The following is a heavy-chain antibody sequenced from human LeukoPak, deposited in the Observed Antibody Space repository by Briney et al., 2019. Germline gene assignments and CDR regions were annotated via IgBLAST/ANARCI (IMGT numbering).Heavy chain of an antibody. V-gene: IGHV3-66*01. D-gene: IGHD2/OR15-2a*01. CDR3: ARDIESSFSAPDY. CDR2: IYSGGST. Sequence: GGSLRLSCAVSGFTVSSNYMSWVRQAPGKGLEWVSVIYSGGSTYYADSVKGRFTISRDNSKNTLYLQMNSLRAEDTAVYYCARDIESSFSAPDYWGQGTLVTVSS. CDR1: GFTVSSNY. J-gene: IGHJ4*02.